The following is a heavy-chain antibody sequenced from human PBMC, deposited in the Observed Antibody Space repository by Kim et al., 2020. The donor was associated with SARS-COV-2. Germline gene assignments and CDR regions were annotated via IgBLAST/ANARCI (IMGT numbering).Heavy chain of an antibody. Sequence: SETLSLTCTVSGGSISSGGYYWSWIRQHPGKGLEWIGYIYYSGSTYYNPSLKSRVTISVDTSKNQFSLKLSSVTAADTAVYYCARDGITMVRGDPVHPAIWGQGKMVTVSS. J-gene: IGHJ3*02. D-gene: IGHD3-10*01. V-gene: IGHV4-31*03. CDR3: ARDGITMVRGDPVHPAI. CDR1: GGSISSGGYY. CDR2: IYYSGST.